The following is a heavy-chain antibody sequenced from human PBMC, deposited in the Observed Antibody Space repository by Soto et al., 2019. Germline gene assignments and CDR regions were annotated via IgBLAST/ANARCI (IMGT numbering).Heavy chain of an antibody. J-gene: IGHJ3*02. Sequence: ASVKVSCKVSGYTLTELSMHWVRQAPGKGLEWMGGFDPEDGETIYAQKFQGRVTMTEDTSTDTAYMELSSLRSEDTAVYYCVAARVVRGADPDAFDIWGQGTMVTVSS. V-gene: IGHV1-24*01. CDR1: GYTLTELS. CDR2: FDPEDGET. CDR3: VAARVVRGADPDAFDI. D-gene: IGHD1-26*01.